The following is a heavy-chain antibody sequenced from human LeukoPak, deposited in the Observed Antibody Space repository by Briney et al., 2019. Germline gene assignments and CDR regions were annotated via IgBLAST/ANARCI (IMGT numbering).Heavy chain of an antibody. D-gene: IGHD6-19*01. CDR3: AKERVSSGWNPHWFDP. CDR2: INSDGSST. CDR1: GFTFSSYW. V-gene: IGHV3-74*01. J-gene: IGHJ5*02. Sequence: PGGSLRLSCAASGFTFSSYWMHWVRQAPGKGLVWVSRINSDGSSTSYADSVRGRFTISRDNAKNTLYLQMNSLRAEDTAVYYCAKERVSSGWNPHWFDPWGQGTLVTVSS.